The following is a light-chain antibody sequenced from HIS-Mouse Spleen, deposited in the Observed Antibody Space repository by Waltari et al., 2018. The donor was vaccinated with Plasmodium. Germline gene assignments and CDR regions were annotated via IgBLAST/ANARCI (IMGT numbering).Light chain of an antibody. CDR2: DDS. J-gene: IGLJ3*02. CDR3: QVWDSSSDHWV. CDR1: NIGSKS. V-gene: IGLV3-21*03. Sequence: SYVLTQPPSVSVAPGKTARITCGGKNIGSKSVHWYQQKPGKAPVLVVYDDSDRPSGIPERFSGSNSGNTATLTISRVEAGDEADYYCQVWDSSSDHWVFGGGTKLTVL.